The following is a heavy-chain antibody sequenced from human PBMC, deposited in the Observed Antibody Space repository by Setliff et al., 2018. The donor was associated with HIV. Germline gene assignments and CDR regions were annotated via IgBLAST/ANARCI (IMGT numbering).Heavy chain of an antibody. CDR2: IIPIFGTA. J-gene: IGHJ3*02. CDR1: GGTFSSYA. CDR3: PSAYCGCDCYSVGDAFDI. V-gene: IGHV1-69*05. Sequence: ASVKVSCKASGGTFSSYAISWVRQAPGQGLGWMGGIIPIFGTANYAQKFQGRVTITTDESTSTAYMELSSLRSEDTAEYYCPSAYCGCDCYSVGDAFDIWGQGTMVTVSS. D-gene: IGHD2-21*02.